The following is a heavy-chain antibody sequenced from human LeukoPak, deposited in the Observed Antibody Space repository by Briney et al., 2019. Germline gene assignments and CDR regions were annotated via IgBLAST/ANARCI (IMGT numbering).Heavy chain of an antibody. Sequence: PGGSLRLSCAASGFTFSSYSMNWVRQAPGKGLEWVSSISSSSSYIYYADSVKGRFTISRDNAKNSLYLQMNSLRAEDTAVYYCARDFYDILTGYYCWGQGTLVTVSS. V-gene: IGHV3-21*01. CDR1: GFTFSSYS. CDR2: ISSSSSYI. J-gene: IGHJ4*02. CDR3: ARDFYDILTGYYC. D-gene: IGHD3-9*01.